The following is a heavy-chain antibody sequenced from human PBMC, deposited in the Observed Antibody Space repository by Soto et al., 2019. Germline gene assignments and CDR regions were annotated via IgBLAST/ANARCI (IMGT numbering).Heavy chain of an antibody. V-gene: IGHV1-18*01. CDR1: GYTFTNYG. CDR3: ARSQSGDDEGCGY. CDR2: ISASNGNT. Sequence: QVQLVQSGAEVKKPGASVKVSCKASGYTFTNYGINWVRQAPGQGLEWMGWISASNGNTNYAQRVQGRVIMITDTSTSTAYMELRSLRSDDTAVYYCARSQSGDDEGCGYWGQGTLVTVSS. D-gene: IGHD4-17*01. J-gene: IGHJ4*02.